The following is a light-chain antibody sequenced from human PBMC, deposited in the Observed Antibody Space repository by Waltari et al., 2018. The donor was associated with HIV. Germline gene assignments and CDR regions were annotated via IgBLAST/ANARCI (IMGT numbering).Light chain of an antibody. CDR1: GKDLGAYDY. J-gene: IGLJ3*02. V-gene: IGLV2-14*03. CDR3: CSYTSSDTWV. CDR2: DVA. Sequence: QSALTQPASVTESPGQSVTDPCPGSGKDLGAYDYVSWFQQHPDKAPQLIIFDVAKRPSGISDRFSASKSGNTASLTISGLQPEDEADYFCCSYTSSDTWVFGGGTKVTVL.